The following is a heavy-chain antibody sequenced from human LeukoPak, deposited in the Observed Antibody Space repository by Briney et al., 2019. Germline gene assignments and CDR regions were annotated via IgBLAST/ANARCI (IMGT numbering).Heavy chain of an antibody. J-gene: IGHJ4*02. Sequence: ASVKVSCKASGYTFTSCYMHWVRQAPGQGLEWMGWISAYNGNTSYAQKLQGRVTMTTDTSTSTAYMEIRSLRSDDTAVYYCTRDLGVDTTMIFFDYWGQGSLVTVSS. CDR1: GYTFTSCY. D-gene: IGHD5-18*01. V-gene: IGHV1-18*04. CDR2: ISAYNGNT. CDR3: TRDLGVDTTMIFFDY.